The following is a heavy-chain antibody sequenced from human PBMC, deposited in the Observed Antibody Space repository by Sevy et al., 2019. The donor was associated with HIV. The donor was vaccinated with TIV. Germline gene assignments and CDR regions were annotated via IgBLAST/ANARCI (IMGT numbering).Heavy chain of an antibody. CDR3: ARDWGGYSGSYYVVNWFDP. D-gene: IGHD1-26*01. J-gene: IGHJ5*02. Sequence: SDTLSLTCTVSGGSISSYYWSWIRQPAGKGLEWIGRIYTSGSTNYNPSLKSRVTMSVDTSKNQFSLKLSSVTAADTAVYYCARDWGGYSGSYYVVNWFDPWGQGTLVTVSS. V-gene: IGHV4-4*07. CDR1: GGSISSYY. CDR2: IYTSGST.